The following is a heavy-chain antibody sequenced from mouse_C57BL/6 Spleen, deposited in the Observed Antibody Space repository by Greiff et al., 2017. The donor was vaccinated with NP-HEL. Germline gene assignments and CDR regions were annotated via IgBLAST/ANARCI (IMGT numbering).Heavy chain of an antibody. J-gene: IGHJ2*01. CDR3: ARSRYGNYGY. CDR1: GYTFTSYW. V-gene: IGHV1-50*01. D-gene: IGHD2-10*02. CDR2: IDPSDGYT. Sequence: QVQLQQPGAELVKPGASVKLSCKASGYTFTSYWMKWVKQRPGKGLEWIGEIDPSDGYTNYNQKFKGKATLTVDKSSSTAYMRLSSLTSEDSSVYFWARSRYGNYGYWGQGTTLTVSS.